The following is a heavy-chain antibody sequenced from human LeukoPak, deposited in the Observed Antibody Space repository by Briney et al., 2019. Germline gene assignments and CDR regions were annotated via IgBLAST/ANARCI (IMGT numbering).Heavy chain of an antibody. D-gene: IGHD5/OR15-5a*01. Sequence: SVKVSCKASGGTFSSYTISWVRRAPGQGLEWMGRIIPILGIANYAQKFQGRVTITADKSTSTAYMELSSLRSEDTAVYYCASRLRTYYYYYYMDVWGKGTTVTVSS. J-gene: IGHJ6*03. V-gene: IGHV1-69*02. CDR2: IIPILGIA. CDR1: GGTFSSYT. CDR3: ASRLRTYYYYYYMDV.